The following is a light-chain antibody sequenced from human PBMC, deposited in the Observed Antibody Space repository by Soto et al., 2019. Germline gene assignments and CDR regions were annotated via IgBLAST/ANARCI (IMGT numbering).Light chain of an antibody. V-gene: IGKV1-39*01. CDR3: QQSYSTSTWT. CDR1: QSISSY. J-gene: IGKJ1*01. CDR2: AAS. Sequence: DIQMTQSPSSLSASVGDRVTITCRASQSISSYLNWYQQKPGKAPNLLIYAASSLQSGVPSRFSGSGSGTDFTLTLSSLQPEDFATYYCQQSYSTSTWTFGQGTKVEIK.